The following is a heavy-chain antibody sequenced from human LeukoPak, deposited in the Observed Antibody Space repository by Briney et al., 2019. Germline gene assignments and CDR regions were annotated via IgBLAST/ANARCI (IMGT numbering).Heavy chain of an antibody. V-gene: IGHV3-30*02. CDR3: AKDRGSWSYGRFDS. CDR2: IGYDGTKT. CDR1: GFTFSTYG. J-gene: IGHJ4*02. Sequence: PGGSLRLSCASSGFTFSTYGMHWVRQAPGKGLEWLTFIGYDGTKTDYIDSVKGRFTISRDNSKNTLHLQMNSLTIEDTAIYYCAKDRGSWSYGRFDSWGQGILVTVSS. D-gene: IGHD3-10*01.